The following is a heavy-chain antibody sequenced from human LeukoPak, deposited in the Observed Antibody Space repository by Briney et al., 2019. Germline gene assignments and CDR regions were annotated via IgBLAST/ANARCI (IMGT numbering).Heavy chain of an antibody. CDR3: ARDGSNLLDY. CDR1: GRSISSYY. V-gene: IGHV4-59*01. Sequence: SETLSLTCTVSGRSISSYYWSWLRQPPGKGLEWFGYIYYSGSTNYNPSVKSRVTISVDTSKNQFSLKLSSVTVADTAVYYCARDGSNLLDYWGQGTLVTVSS. J-gene: IGHJ4*02. CDR2: IYYSGST. D-gene: IGHD4-23*01.